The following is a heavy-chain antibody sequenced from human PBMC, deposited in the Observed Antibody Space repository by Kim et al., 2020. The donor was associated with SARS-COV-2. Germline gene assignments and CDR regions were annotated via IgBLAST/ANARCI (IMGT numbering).Heavy chain of an antibody. Sequence: SETLSLTCTFSGGSISSYYWSWIRQPPGKGLEWIGYIYYSGSTNYNPSLKSRVTISVDTPKNQFSLKLSSVTAADTAVYYCARSRNVLRYFDWLLYNGYYFDYWGQGTLVTVSS. J-gene: IGHJ4*02. CDR2: IYYSGST. D-gene: IGHD3-9*01. CDR3: ARSRNVLRYFDWLLYNGYYFDY. V-gene: IGHV4-59*01. CDR1: GGSISSYY.